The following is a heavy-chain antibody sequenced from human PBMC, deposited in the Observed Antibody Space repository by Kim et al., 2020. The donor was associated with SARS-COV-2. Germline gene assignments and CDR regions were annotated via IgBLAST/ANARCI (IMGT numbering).Heavy chain of an antibody. J-gene: IGHJ6*02. Sequence: GESLKISCKGSGYSFTSYWIGWVRQMPGKGLEWMGIIYPGDSDTRYSPSFQGQVTIPADKSISTAYLQWSSLKASDTAMYYCARHFRYSSSWYPKATYYYYYGMDVWGQGTTVTVSS. CDR1: GYSFTSYW. CDR3: ARHFRYSSSWYPKATYYYYYGMDV. CDR2: IYPGDSDT. D-gene: IGHD6-13*01. V-gene: IGHV5-51*01.